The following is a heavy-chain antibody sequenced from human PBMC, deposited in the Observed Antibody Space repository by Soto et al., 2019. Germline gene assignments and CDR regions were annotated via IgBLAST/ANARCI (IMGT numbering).Heavy chain of an antibody. D-gene: IGHD3-3*01. J-gene: IGHJ5*02. CDR2: IYYSGST. CDR3: ARAEAVYDFWSGYYTCNWFDP. V-gene: IGHV4-31*03. Sequence: QVQLQESGPGLVKPSQTLSLTCTVSGGSISSGGYYWSWIRQHPGKGLEWIGYIYYSGSTYYNPSLKSRVTISVDTSKNQFSLKLSSVTAADTAVYYCARAEAVYDFWSGYYTCNWFDPWGQGTLVTVSS. CDR1: GGSISSGGYY.